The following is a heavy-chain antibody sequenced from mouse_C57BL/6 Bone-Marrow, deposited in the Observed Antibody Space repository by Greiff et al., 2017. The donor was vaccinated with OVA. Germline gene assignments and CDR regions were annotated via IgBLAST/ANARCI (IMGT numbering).Heavy chain of an antibody. V-gene: IGHV14-4*01. J-gene: IGHJ2*01. CDR2: IDPENGDT. CDR1: GFNIKDDY. CDR3: TRGYGEDY. Sequence: EVQLQQSGAELVRPGASVKLSCTASGFNIKDDYMHWVKQRPEQGLEWIGWIDPENGDTEYASKFQGKATITADTSSNTAYLQLSSLTSEDTAVYYCTRGYGEDYWGQGTTLTVSS. D-gene: IGHD1-2*01.